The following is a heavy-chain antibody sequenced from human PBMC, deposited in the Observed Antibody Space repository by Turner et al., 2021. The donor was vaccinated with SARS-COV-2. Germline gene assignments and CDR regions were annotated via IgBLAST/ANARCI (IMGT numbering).Heavy chain of an antibody. CDR3: ARDGGGSADDAFDI. CDR2: VRTARTGDTT. V-gene: IGHV3-72*01. D-gene: IGHD3-16*01. J-gene: IGHJ3*02. CDR1: GVNFRDHY. Sequence: ELQLLESGGGLVQAGASIRLSFTAPGVNFRDHYMDWVRQAPGKGLEWVSRVRTARTGDTTEYAASVKGRFTFSRDDSSNSLYVQMNGLTTEDTVVYYCARDGGGSADDAFDIWGQGTMVTVSS.